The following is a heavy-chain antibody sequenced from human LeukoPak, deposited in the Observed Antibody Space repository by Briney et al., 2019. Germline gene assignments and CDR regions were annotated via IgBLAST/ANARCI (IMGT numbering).Heavy chain of an antibody. CDR2: ISSSSSTI. D-gene: IGHD2-15*01. Sequence: GRSLRLSCAASGFTFSSYSMNWVRQAPGKGLEWVSYISSSSSTIYYADSVKGRFTISRDNAKNSLYLQMNSLRAEDTAVYYCARANCASCYVSVYWGQGTLVTVSS. CDR3: ARANCASCYVSVY. CDR1: GFTFSSYS. J-gene: IGHJ4*02. V-gene: IGHV3-48*01.